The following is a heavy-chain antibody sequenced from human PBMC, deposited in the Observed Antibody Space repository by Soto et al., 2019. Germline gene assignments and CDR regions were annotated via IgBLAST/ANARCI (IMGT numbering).Heavy chain of an antibody. V-gene: IGHV1-58*02. CDR2: IVVGSGNT. J-gene: IGHJ6*03. CDR3: AGTYDYIWGGYYYMDV. CDR1: GFTFTSSA. Sequence: SVKVSCKASGFTFTSSAMQRVRQARGQRLEWIGWIVVGSGNTNYAQKFQERVTITRDMSTSTAYMELSSLRSEDTAVYYCAGTYDYIWGGYYYMDVWGKGTTVTVSS. D-gene: IGHD3-16*01.